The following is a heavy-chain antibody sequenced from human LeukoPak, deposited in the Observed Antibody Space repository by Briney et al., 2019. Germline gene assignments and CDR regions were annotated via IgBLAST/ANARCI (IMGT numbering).Heavy chain of an antibody. V-gene: IGHV7-4-1*02. CDR1: GYTFTSYA. Sequence: ASVKVSCKASGYTFTSYAMNWVRQAPGQGLEWMGWINTNTGNPTYAQGFTGRFVFSLDTSVSTAYLQISSLKAEDTAVYYCARVGSSSWLYYFDYWGQGTLVTVSS. D-gene: IGHD6-13*01. J-gene: IGHJ4*02. CDR2: INTNTGNP. CDR3: ARVGSSSWLYYFDY.